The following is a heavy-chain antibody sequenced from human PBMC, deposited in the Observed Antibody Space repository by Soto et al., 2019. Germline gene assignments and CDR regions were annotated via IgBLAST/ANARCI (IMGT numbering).Heavy chain of an antibody. CDR1: GFTFSSYA. Sequence: PGGSLRLSCAASGFTFSSYAMHWVRQAPGKGLEWVAVISYDGSNKYYADSVKGRFTISRDNSKNTLYLQMNSLRADDTAVYYCARGGGRIFTGYHTDHWGQGTLVTVSS. D-gene: IGHD3-9*01. CDR2: ISYDGSNK. J-gene: IGHJ1*01. CDR3: ARGGGRIFTGYHTDH. V-gene: IGHV3-30-3*01.